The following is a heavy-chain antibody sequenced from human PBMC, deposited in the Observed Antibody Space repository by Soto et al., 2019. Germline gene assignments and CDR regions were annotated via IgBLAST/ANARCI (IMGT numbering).Heavy chain of an antibody. CDR2: ISSSSSYI. CDR1: GFTFSSYS. D-gene: IGHD3-10*01. Sequence: PGGSLRLSCAASGFTFSSYSMNWVRQAPGKGLEWVSSISSSSSYIYYADSVKGRFTISRDNAKNSLYLQMNSLRAEDTAVYYCARGGLGSGSYYNVITHPTFDYWGQGTLVTVSS. CDR3: ARGGLGSGSYYNVITHPTFDY. V-gene: IGHV3-21*01. J-gene: IGHJ4*02.